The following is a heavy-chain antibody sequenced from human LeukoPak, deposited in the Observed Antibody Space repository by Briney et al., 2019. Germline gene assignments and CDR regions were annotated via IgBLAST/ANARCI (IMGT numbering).Heavy chain of an antibody. D-gene: IGHD5-18*01. J-gene: IGHJ4*02. CDR2: IYTSGST. Sequence: SETLSLTCTVSGGSISSGSYYWSWIRQPAGKGLEWIGRIYTSGSTNYNPSLKSRVTISVDTSKNQFSLKLSSVTAADTAVYYCARSPVDTAMLGRWGQGTLVTVSS. CDR3: ARSPVDTAMLGR. CDR1: GGSISSGSYY. V-gene: IGHV4-61*02.